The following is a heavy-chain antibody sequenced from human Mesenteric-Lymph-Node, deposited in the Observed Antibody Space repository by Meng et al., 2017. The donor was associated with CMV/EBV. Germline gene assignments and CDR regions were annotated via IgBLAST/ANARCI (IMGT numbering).Heavy chain of an antibody. Sequence: GESLKISCAASGFTFSSYWMHWVRQAPGKGLVWVSRINRDGSVTGYADSVKGRFTISRDNAKNTLYLQMNSLRAEDTAVYYCARGFLEGYWGQGTLVTVSS. CDR1: GFTFSSYW. J-gene: IGHJ4*02. CDR3: ARGFLEGY. D-gene: IGHD3-3*01. V-gene: IGHV3-74*01. CDR2: INRDGSVT.